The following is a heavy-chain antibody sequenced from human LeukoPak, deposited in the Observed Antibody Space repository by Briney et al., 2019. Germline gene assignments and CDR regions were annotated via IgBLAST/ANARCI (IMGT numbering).Heavy chain of an antibody. V-gene: IGHV4-30-4*01. CDR1: GDSFSSRDSY. D-gene: IGHD6-13*01. Sequence: SETLSLTCAVSGDSFSSRDSYWSCLRQPPGQDLEWIAYIYSSGVTDYNPSLKSRVTISADTSRSQFSLKLSSVTAADTAVYFCARGDGSSWSFKTWGQGTLVTVSS. J-gene: IGHJ5*02. CDR2: IYSSGVT. CDR3: ARGDGSSWSFKT.